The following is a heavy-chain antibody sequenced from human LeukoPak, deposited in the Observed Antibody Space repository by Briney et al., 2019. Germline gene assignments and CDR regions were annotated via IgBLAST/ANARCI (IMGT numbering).Heavy chain of an antibody. CDR3: ARELGGYGDYPPDY. CDR2: ISSSSSTI. J-gene: IGHJ4*02. CDR1: GFTFSSYS. D-gene: IGHD4-17*01. V-gene: IGHV3-48*01. Sequence: GGSLRLSCAASGFTFSSYSMNWVRQAPGKGLEWVSYISSSSSTIYYADSVKGRFTISRDNAKNSLYLQMNSLRAEDTAVYYCARELGGYGDYPPDYWGQGTLVTVSS.